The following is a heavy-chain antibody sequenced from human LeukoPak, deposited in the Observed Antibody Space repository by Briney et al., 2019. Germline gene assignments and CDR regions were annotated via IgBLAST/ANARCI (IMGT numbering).Heavy chain of an antibody. D-gene: IGHD3-10*01. J-gene: IGHJ3*02. V-gene: IGHV3-7*04. Sequence: PGGSLRLSCAASGFTFSSSWMSWVRQAPGKGLEWVANIKQDGSEKYYVDSVKGRFTISRDNGKNSLYPQMNSLRAEDTAVYYCARTKRGYDAFDIWGQGTVVTVSS. CDR1: GFTFSSSW. CDR2: IKQDGSEK. CDR3: ARTKRGYDAFDI.